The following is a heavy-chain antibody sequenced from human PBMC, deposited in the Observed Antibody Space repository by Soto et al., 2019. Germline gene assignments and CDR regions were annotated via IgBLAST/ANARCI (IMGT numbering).Heavy chain of an antibody. D-gene: IGHD4-4*01. CDR2: IYYSGST. CDR3: ARDLHGYSS. V-gene: IGHV4-39*07. J-gene: IGHJ5*02. CDR1: GGSISSSSYY. Sequence: SETLSLTCTVSGGSISSSSYYWGWIRQPPGKGLEWIGSIYYSGSTYYNPSLKSRVTISVDTSKNQFSLKLSSVTAADTAVYYCARDLHGYSSWGQGTLVTVSS.